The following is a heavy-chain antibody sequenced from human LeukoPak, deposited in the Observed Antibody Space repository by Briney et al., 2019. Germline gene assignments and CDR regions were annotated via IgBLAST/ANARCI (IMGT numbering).Heavy chain of an antibody. CDR2: ISSSSSYI. Sequence: GGSLRLSCAASGFTFSSYSMNWVRQAPGKGLEWVSSISSSSSYIYYADSVKGRFTISRDNAKNSLYLQMNSLRAEDTAVYYCASLSGSYLGPLSFDYWGQGTLVTVSS. V-gene: IGHV3-21*01. CDR1: GFTFSSYS. CDR3: ASLSGSYLGPLSFDY. J-gene: IGHJ4*02. D-gene: IGHD1-26*01.